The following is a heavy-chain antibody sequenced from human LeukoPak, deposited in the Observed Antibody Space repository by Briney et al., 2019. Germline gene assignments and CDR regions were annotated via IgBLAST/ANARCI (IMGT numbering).Heavy chain of an antibody. CDR3: ARDGRAFLGYYGMDV. V-gene: IGHV4-30-2*05. CDR2: IYHSGST. D-gene: IGHD3-16*01. Sequence: PSQTLSLTCAVSGGSISSGGYSWSWIRQPPGKGLEWIGYIYHSGSTYYNPSLKSRVTISVDTSKNQFSLKLSSVTAADTAVYYCARDGRAFLGYYGMDVWGQGTTVTVSS. CDR1: GGSISSGGYS. J-gene: IGHJ6*02.